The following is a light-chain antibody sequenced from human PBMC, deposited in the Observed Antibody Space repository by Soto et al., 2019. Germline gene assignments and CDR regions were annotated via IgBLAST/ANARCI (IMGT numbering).Light chain of an antibody. CDR1: QSISSG. CDR2: KAS. J-gene: IGKJ4*01. Sequence: DIQMTQSPSTLSASVGDRVTIPCRASQSISSGLAWYQQKPGKAPKLLIYKASSLESGVPSRFSGSRSGTEFTLTISSLQPDDYATYYCQQYNSYSPLTFGGGTKVDIK. V-gene: IGKV1-5*03. CDR3: QQYNSYSPLT.